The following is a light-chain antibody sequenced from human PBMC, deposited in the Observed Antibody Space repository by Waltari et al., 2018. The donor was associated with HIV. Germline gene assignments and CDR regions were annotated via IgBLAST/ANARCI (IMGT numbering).Light chain of an antibody. Sequence: QLVLTQSPSASASLGASVKLTCTLSSGPTNYAISWHQQQPEQGPRDVMTVKGDGSHSKGDGIPDRFSGSSSGAERYLTISSRQSEDEADYYCQTWGTGFQVFGGGTKLTVL. V-gene: IGLV4-69*02. CDR3: QTWGTGFQV. J-gene: IGLJ3*02. CDR1: SGPTNYA. CDR2: VKGDGSH.